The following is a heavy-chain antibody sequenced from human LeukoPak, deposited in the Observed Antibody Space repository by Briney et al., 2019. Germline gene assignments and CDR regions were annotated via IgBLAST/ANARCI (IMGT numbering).Heavy chain of an antibody. Sequence: ASVKVSCKASGYTFTSYDINWVRQATGQGLEWMGWMNPNSGNTGYAQKFQGRVTMTRNTSISTAYMELSSLGSEDTAVYYCARAEGLLVAFDPWGQGTLVTVSS. CDR2: MNPNSGNT. J-gene: IGHJ5*02. V-gene: IGHV1-8*01. CDR1: GYTFTSYD. D-gene: IGHD5-12*01. CDR3: ARAEGLLVAFDP.